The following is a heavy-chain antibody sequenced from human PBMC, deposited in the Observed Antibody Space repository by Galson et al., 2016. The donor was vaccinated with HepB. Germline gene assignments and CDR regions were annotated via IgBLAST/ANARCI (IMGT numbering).Heavy chain of an antibody. CDR2: ISYDGNNR. V-gene: IGHV3-33*08. D-gene: IGHD4-23*01. J-gene: IGHJ4*02. CDR3: AARTTDYGGVGRLHF. CDR1: GFTFNNYG. Sequence: SLRLSCATSGFTFNNYGINWVRQAPGKGLEWVAVISYDGNNRHYADAVKGRFTISRDNSGNTVYLQMNTLSPEDTAVYYCAARTTDYGGVGRLHFWGQGTLGTVSS.